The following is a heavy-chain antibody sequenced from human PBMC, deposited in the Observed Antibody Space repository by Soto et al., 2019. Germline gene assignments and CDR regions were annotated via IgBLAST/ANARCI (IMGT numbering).Heavy chain of an antibody. CDR1: GFNVSNNY. Sequence: PGGSLRLSCAASGFNVSNNYMSWVRQAPGKGLEWVSVIYSGGSTYYADSVKGRFTISRHNSKNTLYLQMNSLRAEDTAVYYCATCEAPYYDFWSGYYKVLESPSHYYYMDVWGKGTTVTVSS. CDR3: ATCEAPYYDFWSGYYKVLESPSHYYYMDV. CDR2: IYSGGST. V-gene: IGHV3-53*04. D-gene: IGHD3-3*01. J-gene: IGHJ6*03.